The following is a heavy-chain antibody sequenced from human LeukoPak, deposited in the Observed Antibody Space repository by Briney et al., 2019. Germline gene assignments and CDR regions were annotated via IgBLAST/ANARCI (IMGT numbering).Heavy chain of an antibody. CDR2: INHSGST. Sequence: SGGSLRLSCAASGFTFSSYGMSWIRQPPGKGLEWIGEINHSGSTNYNPSLKSRVTISVDTSKNQFSLKLSSVTAADTAVYYCARGSPTYYDFWSGYSGGDAFDIWGQGTMVTVSS. CDR1: GFTFSSYG. CDR3: ARGSPTYYDFWSGYSGGDAFDI. D-gene: IGHD3-3*01. V-gene: IGHV4-34*01. J-gene: IGHJ3*02.